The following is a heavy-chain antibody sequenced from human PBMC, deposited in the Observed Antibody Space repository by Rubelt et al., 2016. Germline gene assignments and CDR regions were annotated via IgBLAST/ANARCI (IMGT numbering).Heavy chain of an antibody. CDR1: GFTFSSYG. J-gene: IGHJ4*02. V-gene: IGHV3-30*02. CDR2: IRIDGTNK. CDR3: AKDPTLTGG. Sequence: VQLVESGGGLVQPGGSLRLSCAASGFTFSSYGMHWVRQAPGKGREWVAFIRIDGTNKYYADSVKGRFTIARDNSKNTLERQMTILRAEDTAVYYCAKDPTLTGGWGQGTLVTVSS. D-gene: IGHD4-11*01.